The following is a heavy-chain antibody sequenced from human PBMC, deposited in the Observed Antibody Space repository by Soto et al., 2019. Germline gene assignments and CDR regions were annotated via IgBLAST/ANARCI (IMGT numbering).Heavy chain of an antibody. CDR1: GYSFTSYW. V-gene: IGHV5-10-1*01. CDR3: ARFHLSPTPDLVVITGFSGYGMDG. J-gene: IGHJ6*02. Sequence: GESLKISCKGSGYSFTSYWISWVRQMPGKGLEWMGRIDPSDSYTNYSPSFQGHVTISADKSISTAYLQWSSLKASDTAMYYCARFHLSPTPDLVVITGFSGYGMDGWGQGTTVTVAS. D-gene: IGHD3-22*01. CDR2: IDPSDSYT.